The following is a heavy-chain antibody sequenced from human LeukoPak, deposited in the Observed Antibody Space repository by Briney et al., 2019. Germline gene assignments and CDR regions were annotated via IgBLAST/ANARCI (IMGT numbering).Heavy chain of an antibody. CDR3: ARLLTGATTTYFQH. CDR2: IYYSGST. J-gene: IGHJ1*01. V-gene: IGHV4-59*08. CDR1: GGSISSYY. Sequence: SETLSLTCTVSGGSISSYYWSWIRQPPGKGLEWIGYIYYSGSTNYNPSLKSRVTISVDTSKNQFSLKLSSVTAADTAVYYCARLLTGATTTYFQHWGQGTLVTVSS. D-gene: IGHD1-26*01.